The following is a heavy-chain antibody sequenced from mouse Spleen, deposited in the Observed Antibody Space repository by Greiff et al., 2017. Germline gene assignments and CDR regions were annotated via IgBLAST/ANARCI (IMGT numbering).Heavy chain of an antibody. V-gene: IGHV1-42*01. Sequence: EVKLVESGPELVKPGASVKISCKASGYSFTGYYMNWVKQSPEKSLEWIGEINPSTGGTTYNQKFKAKATLTVDKSSSTAYMQLKSLTSEDSAVYYFARWGVMGGYLGPRNPGPVSA. CDR1: GYSFTGYY. J-gene: IGHJ3*01. D-gene: IGHD2-1*01. CDR3: ARWGVMGGY. CDR2: INPSTGGT.